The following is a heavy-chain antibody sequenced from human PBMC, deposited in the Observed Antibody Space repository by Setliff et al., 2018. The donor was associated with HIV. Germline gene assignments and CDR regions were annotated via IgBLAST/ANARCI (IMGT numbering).Heavy chain of an antibody. CDR1: GFTFGDYL. CDR3: ATYTYGSGRLDY. J-gene: IGHJ4*02. V-gene: IGHV3-49*04. D-gene: IGHD4-17*01. CDR2: IRSKAFGGTA. Sequence: GGSLRLSCTASGFTFGDYLMSWVRQAPGKGLEWIGFIRSKAFGGTAEYAASVKGRFTISRDDSMSVAYLQLNSLKTDDTAVYYCATYTYGSGRLDYWGQGSLVTVSS.